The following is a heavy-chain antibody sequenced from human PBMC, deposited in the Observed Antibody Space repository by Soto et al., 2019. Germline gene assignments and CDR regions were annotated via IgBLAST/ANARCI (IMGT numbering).Heavy chain of an antibody. J-gene: IGHJ4*02. D-gene: IGHD5-12*01. CDR1: GYTFTGYY. CDR2: ISAYNDNT. V-gene: IGHV1-18*04. CDR3: ARLEMAIGY. Sequence: ASVKVSCKASGYTFTGYYMHWVRQAPGQGLEWMGWISAYNDNTNYAQKLQGRVTMTTDTSTSTAYMELRSLRSDDTAVYYCARLEMAIGYWGQGTLVTVSS.